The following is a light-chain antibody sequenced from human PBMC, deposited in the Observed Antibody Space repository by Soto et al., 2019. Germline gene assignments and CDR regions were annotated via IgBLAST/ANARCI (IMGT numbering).Light chain of an antibody. CDR3: SSYTSSSTPGV. V-gene: IGLV2-14*01. Sequence: QSALTQPASVSGSPGQSITISCTGTSSDVGGYNYVSWYQQHPGKAPKLMIYDVGNRPSGVSNRFSGSKSGNTASLTISGLQAEDEADYYCSSYTSSSTPGVFGTGTKLTVL. J-gene: IGLJ1*01. CDR2: DVG. CDR1: SSDVGGYNY.